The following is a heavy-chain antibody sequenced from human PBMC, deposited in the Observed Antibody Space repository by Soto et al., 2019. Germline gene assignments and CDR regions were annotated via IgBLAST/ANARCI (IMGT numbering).Heavy chain of an antibody. CDR1: GFTFSSYS. CDR2: ISSSSSTI. V-gene: IGHV3-48*02. J-gene: IGHJ4*02. Sequence: LRLSCAASGFTFSSYSMNWVRQAPGKGLEWVSYISSSSSTIYYADSVKGRFTISRDNAKNSLYLQMNSLRDEDTAVYYCARDRTVYDILTGYYDKYYFDYWGQGTLVTVSS. D-gene: IGHD3-9*01. CDR3: ARDRTVYDILTGYYDKYYFDY.